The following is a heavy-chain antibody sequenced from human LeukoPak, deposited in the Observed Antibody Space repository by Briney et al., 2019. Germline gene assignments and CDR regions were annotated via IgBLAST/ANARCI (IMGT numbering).Heavy chain of an antibody. CDR1: GYTLTSYD. CDR3: ARGRPVDY. J-gene: IGHJ4*02. Sequence: SVKVSCKASGYTLTSYDINWVRQATGQGLEWMGGIIPIFGTEKYAQKFQGRVTITTDESTSTAYMELSSLRSEGTAVYYCARGRPVDYWGQGTLVTVSS. CDR2: IIPIFGTE. V-gene: IGHV1-69*05.